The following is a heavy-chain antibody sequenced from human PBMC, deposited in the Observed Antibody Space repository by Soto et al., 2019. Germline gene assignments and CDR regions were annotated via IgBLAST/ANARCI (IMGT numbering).Heavy chain of an antibody. CDR2: ISAYNGNT. D-gene: IGHD3-22*01. J-gene: IGHJ4*02. CDR1: GYTFTSYG. Sequence: GASVKVSCKASGYTFTSYGISWVRQAPGQGLEWMGWISAYNGNTNYAQKLQGRVTMTTDTSTSTAHMELRSLRSDDTAVYYCASTHYYDSSGYYGYWGQGTLVTVSS. V-gene: IGHV1-18*01. CDR3: ASTHYYDSSGYYGY.